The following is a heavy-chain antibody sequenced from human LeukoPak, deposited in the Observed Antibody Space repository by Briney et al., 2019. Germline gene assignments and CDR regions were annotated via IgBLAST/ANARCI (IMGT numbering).Heavy chain of an antibody. V-gene: IGHV3-15*01. D-gene: IGHD4-17*01. CDR1: GFTFSNVW. CDR2: IKGKTDGATT. CDR3: TTQTTVTTDY. Sequence: GGSLRLSCATSGFTFSNVWMTWVRQAPGKGLEWVGLIKGKTDGATTDLTAPVKGRFTISRDDSKNTLYLQMNSLKTEDTAVYYCTTQTTVTTDYWGQGTLVAVSS. J-gene: IGHJ4*02.